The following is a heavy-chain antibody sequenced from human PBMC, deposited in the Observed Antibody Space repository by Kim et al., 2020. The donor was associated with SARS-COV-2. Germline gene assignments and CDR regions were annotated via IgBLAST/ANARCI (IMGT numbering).Heavy chain of an antibody. CDR1: GFTFSSYW. J-gene: IGHJ4*02. D-gene: IGHD3-22*01. CDR2: IKQDGSEK. CDR3: ARGLGVVVGWQLDY. V-gene: IGHV3-7*04. Sequence: GGSLRLSCAASGFTFSSYWMSWVRQAPGKGLEWVANIKQDGSEKYYVDSVKGRFTISRDNAKNSLYLQMNSLRAEDTAVYYCARGLGVVVGWQLDYWGQGTLVTVSS.